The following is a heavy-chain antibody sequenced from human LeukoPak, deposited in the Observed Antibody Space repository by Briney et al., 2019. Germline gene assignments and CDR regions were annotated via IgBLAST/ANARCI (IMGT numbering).Heavy chain of an antibody. J-gene: IGHJ6*03. V-gene: IGHV3-23*01. CDR2: ISGSGGST. CDR1: GFTFSSYA. CDR3: ARRTPDYYYYYMDV. Sequence: GGSLRLSCAASGFTFSSYAMSWVRQTPGKGLEWVSTISGSGGSTYYADSVKGRCTISRDNSKNTLYLQMNSLRAEDTAVYYCARRTPDYYYYYMDVWGKGTTVTASS.